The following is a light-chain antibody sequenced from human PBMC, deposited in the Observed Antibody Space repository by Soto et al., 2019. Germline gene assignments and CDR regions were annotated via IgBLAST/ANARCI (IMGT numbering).Light chain of an antibody. CDR2: EVS. V-gene: IGLV2-14*01. J-gene: IGLJ1*01. CDR3: SSYTSSSIDYV. CDR1: SSDVGGYNY. Sequence: QSALTQPASVSGSPGQSITISCXGTSSDVGGYNYVSWYQQHPGKAPKLMIYEVSNRPSGVSNRFSGSKSGNTASLTISGLQAEDEADYYCSSYTSSSIDYVFGTGTKLTVL.